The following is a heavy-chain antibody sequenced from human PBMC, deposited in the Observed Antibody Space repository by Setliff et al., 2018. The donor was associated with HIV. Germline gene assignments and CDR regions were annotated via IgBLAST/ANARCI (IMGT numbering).Heavy chain of an antibody. Sequence: SETLSLTCAVSGDSVSGYYWSWIRQPAGRGLEWIGRVHNSAGSNYNPSLKRRVTISVDTSKNQFSLKLSSVTAADTAVYYCARDGRDRTTVTIYSLYGMDVWGQGTTVTVSS. CDR2: VHNSAGS. CDR1: GDSVSGYY. J-gene: IGHJ6*02. D-gene: IGHD4-17*01. CDR3: ARDGRDRTTVTIYSLYGMDV. V-gene: IGHV4-4*07.